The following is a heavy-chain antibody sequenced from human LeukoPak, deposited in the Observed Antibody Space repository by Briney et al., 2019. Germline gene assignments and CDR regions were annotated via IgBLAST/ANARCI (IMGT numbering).Heavy chain of an antibody. CDR1: GFSFRSYW. CDR3: ARGFDSRFFND. J-gene: IGHJ4*02. CDR2: TKQDDSEK. V-gene: IGHV3-7*01. D-gene: IGHD3-22*01. Sequence: HPGGSLRLSCVDSGFSFRSYWMSWVRQAPGKGLEWVANTKQDDSEKYYVDSVKGRFTISRDNAKNSLYLQMNSLRVEDTAVYYCARGFDSRFFNDWGQGTLVTVSS.